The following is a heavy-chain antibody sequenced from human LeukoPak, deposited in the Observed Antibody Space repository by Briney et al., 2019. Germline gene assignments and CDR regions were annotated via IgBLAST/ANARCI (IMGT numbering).Heavy chain of an antibody. CDR3: ARVGSVVRGVFEAFDI. Sequence: SETLSHTCTVSGGSISSYYWSWIRQPPGKGLEWIGYIYYSGSTNYNPSLKSRVTISVDTSKNQFSLKLSSVTAADTAVYYCARVGSVVRGVFEAFDIWGQGTMVTVSS. J-gene: IGHJ3*02. V-gene: IGHV4-59*01. CDR2: IYYSGST. D-gene: IGHD3-10*01. CDR1: GGSISSYY.